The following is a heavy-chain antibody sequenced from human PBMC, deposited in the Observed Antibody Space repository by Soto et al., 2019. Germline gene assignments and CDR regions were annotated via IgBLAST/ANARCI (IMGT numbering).Heavy chain of an antibody. CDR2: MNPNSGNT. CDR3: ARILGDDYGDYVRAFDI. Sequence: QVQLVQSGAEVKKPGASVKVSCKASGYTFTSYDINWVRQATGQGLEWMGWMNPNSGNTGYAQKFQGRVTMNRNTSISTAYMELSSRRSEDTAVYYCARILGDDYGDYVRAFDIWGQGTMVTVSS. V-gene: IGHV1-8*01. J-gene: IGHJ3*02. CDR1: GYTFTSYD. D-gene: IGHD4-17*01.